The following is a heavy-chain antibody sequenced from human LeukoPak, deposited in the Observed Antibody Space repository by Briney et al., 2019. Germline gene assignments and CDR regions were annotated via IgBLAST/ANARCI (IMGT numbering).Heavy chain of an antibody. J-gene: IGHJ4*02. CDR1: GYTFTGYY. CDR2: MNPNSGNT. Sequence: GASVKVSCKASGYTFTGYYMHWVRQAPGQGLERMGWMNPNSGNTGYAQKFQGRVTMTRNTSISTAYMELSSLRSEDTAVYYCARGSMVDYWGQGTLVTVSS. V-gene: IGHV1-8*02. CDR3: ARGSMVDY.